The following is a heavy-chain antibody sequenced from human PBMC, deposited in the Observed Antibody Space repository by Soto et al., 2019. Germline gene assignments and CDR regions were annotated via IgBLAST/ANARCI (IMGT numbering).Heavy chain of an antibody. CDR3: ARHMTGPTGIFDY. CDR1: GFTFRTYA. D-gene: IGHD1-20*01. J-gene: IGHJ4*02. CDR2: ISDNGSST. Sequence: PGGSLRLSCAASGFTFRTYAMAWIRQAPGKGLEWVSGISDNGSSTNYADFVKGRFTISRDNAKNTLYLQMNSLRAEDTAVYYCARHMTGPTGIFDYWGPGTPVTVSS. V-gene: IGHV3-23*01.